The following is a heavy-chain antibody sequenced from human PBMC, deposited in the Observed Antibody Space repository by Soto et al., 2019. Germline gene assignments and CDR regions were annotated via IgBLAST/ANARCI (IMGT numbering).Heavy chain of an antibody. V-gene: IGHV4-39*01. Sequence: QVQLQESGPGLVKPSETLSLTCTVSGGSISSSTYYWGWIRQPPGKGLEWIGSTYYSGTTHYKSSLKSRVTISADTSKNQVSLNLRFVTAADTAVYYCARQGDYGDNPFDNWGQGTLVTVSS. J-gene: IGHJ4*02. CDR1: GGSISSSTYY. CDR2: TYYSGTT. D-gene: IGHD4-17*01. CDR3: ARQGDYGDNPFDN.